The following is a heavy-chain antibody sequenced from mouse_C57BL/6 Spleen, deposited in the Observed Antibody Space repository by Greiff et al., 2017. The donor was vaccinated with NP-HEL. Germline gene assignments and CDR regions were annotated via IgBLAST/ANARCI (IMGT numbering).Heavy chain of an antibody. CDR3: AREDGGYYYAMDY. V-gene: IGHV1-53*01. CDR1: GYTFTSYW. J-gene: IGHJ4*01. Sequence: VQLQQPGTELVKPGASVKLSCKASGYTFTSYWMHWVKQRPGQGLEWIGNINPSNGGTNYNEKFKSKATLTVDKSSSTAYMQLSSLTSEDSAVYYCAREDGGYYYAMDYWGQGTSVTVSS. CDR2: INPSNGGT.